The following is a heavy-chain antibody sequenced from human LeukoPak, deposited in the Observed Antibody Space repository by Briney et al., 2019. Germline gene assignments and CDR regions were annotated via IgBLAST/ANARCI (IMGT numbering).Heavy chain of an antibody. CDR1: GFTFSNFA. V-gene: IGHV3-30*04. CDR3: ARESGYSGYDFPFDY. Sequence: QPGRSLRLSCATSGFTFSNFAIHWVRQAPGKGLEWVAAISYDGSNKYFADSVKGRFTISRDNPGNTLYLQMNSLRAEDTAVYYCARESGYSGYDFPFDYWGQGTLVTVSS. J-gene: IGHJ4*02. CDR2: ISYDGSNK. D-gene: IGHD5-12*01.